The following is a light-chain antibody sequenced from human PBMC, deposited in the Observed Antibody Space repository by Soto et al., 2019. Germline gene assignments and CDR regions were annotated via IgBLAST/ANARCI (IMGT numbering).Light chain of an antibody. V-gene: IGKV1D-12*01. CDR1: QDIGSW. CDR3: QQAKSFPAS. Sequence: DSQLTLSQSSVSASVGDRVTITWRASQDIGSWFAWYQQKPGKVPKLLIYAASILQSGVPSRFSGSGSGTDFTLTINNLQPEDFATYYCQQAKSFPASFGQGTRLE. CDR2: AAS. J-gene: IGKJ5*01.